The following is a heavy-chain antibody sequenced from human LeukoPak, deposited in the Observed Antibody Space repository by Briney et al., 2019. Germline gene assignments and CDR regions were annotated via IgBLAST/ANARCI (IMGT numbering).Heavy chain of an antibody. CDR2: IYYSGTT. CDR1: GGSISSGGYY. Sequence: SETLSLTCTVSGGSISSGGYYWSWLRQHPGKGLEWIGYIYYSGTTYYNPSLKSRVTISVDTSKNQFSLKLSSVAAADTAVYYCAKGYSYGTGYNWFDPWGQGTLVTVSS. V-gene: IGHV4-31*03. D-gene: IGHD5-18*01. CDR3: AKGYSYGTGYNWFDP. J-gene: IGHJ5*02.